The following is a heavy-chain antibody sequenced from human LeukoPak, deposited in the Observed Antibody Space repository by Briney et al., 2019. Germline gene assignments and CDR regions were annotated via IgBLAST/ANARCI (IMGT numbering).Heavy chain of an antibody. D-gene: IGHD5-18*01. J-gene: IGHJ4*02. CDR2: IWYDGSNK. V-gene: IGHV3-33*01. Sequence: GGSLRLSCAASGFTFSSYGMHWVRQAPGKGLEWVAVIWYDGSNKYYADSVKGRFTISRDNSKNTLYLQMNSLRAEDTAVYYCARDCERSYGPQENCYWGQGTLVTVFS. CDR3: ARDCERSYGPQENCY. CDR1: GFTFSSYG.